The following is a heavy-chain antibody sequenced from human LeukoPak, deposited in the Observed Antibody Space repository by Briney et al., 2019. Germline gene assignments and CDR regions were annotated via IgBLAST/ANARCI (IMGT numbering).Heavy chain of an antibody. CDR3: AKDPTSIVAKIHASN. Sequence: GGSLRLSCAASGFTFSSYGMHWVRQAPGKGLEWVAFIRYDGSNKYYADSVKGRFTISRDNSKNTLYLQMNSLRAEDTAVYYCAKDPTSIVAKIHASNWGQGTLVTVSS. CDR1: GFTFSSYG. J-gene: IGHJ1*01. V-gene: IGHV3-30*02. CDR2: IRYDGSNK. D-gene: IGHD5-12*01.